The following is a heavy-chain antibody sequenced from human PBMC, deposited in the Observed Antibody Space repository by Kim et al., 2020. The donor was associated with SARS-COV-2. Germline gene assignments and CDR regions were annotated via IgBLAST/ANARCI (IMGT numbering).Heavy chain of an antibody. CDR1: GFTFSSYS. CDR3: ARDRDGSGSYAFDI. V-gene: IGHV3-48*02. CDR2: ISSSSTI. J-gene: IGHJ3*02. D-gene: IGHD3-10*01. Sequence: GGSLRLSCAASGFTFSSYSMNWVRQAPGKGLEWVSYISSSSTIYYSDSVKGRFTISRDNAKNSLYLQMNSLRDEDTAVYYCARDRDGSGSYAFDIWGQGTMVTVSS.